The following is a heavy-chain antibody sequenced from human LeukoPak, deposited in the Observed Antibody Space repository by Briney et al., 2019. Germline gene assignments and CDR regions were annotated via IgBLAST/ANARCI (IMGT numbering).Heavy chain of an antibody. V-gene: IGHV4-39*01. J-gene: IGHJ4*02. Sequence: SAALSLTCTVAGGSISSSSYYWGWIRQPPGKGLEWIGSIYYSGSTYYNPSLKSRVTISVDTSKNQFSLKLSSVTAADTAVYYCARLLRAAQFDYCGQGTLVTVSS. D-gene: IGHD2-15*01. CDR1: GGSISSSSYY. CDR2: IYYSGST. CDR3: ARLLRAAQFDY.